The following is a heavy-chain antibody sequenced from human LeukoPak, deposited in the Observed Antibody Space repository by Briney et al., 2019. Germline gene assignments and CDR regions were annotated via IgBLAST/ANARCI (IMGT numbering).Heavy chain of an antibody. Sequence: PGGSLRLSCAASGFSFSVYWMHWVRQAPGKGPVWVSRIKTDGSITDYADSVKGRFTISRDNAKNTLYLQMNSLRAEDTAVYYCVRDPARSTLGRTPYDIVIVPPASTPFDYWGQGTLVTVSS. D-gene: IGHD2-2*01. CDR2: IKTDGSIT. CDR3: VRDPARSTLGRTPYDIVIVPPASTPFDY. V-gene: IGHV3-74*01. CDR1: GFSFSVYW. J-gene: IGHJ4*02.